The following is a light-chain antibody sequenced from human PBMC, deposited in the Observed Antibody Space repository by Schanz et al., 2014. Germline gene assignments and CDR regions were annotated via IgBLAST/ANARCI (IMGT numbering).Light chain of an antibody. J-gene: IGLJ1*01. CDR2: DVT. V-gene: IGLV2-11*01. CDR1: SSDVGVYNY. CDR3: SSYTSSTTPFV. Sequence: QSALTQPRSVSGSPGQSVTISCTGTSSDVGVYNYVSWYQQHPGKAPKLMIYDVTKRPSGVSNRFSGSKSGNTASLTISGLQAEDEADYYCSSYTSSTTPFVFGTGTKLTVL.